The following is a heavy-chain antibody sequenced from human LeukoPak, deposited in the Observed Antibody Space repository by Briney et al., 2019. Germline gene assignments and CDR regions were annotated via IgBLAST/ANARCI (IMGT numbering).Heavy chain of an antibody. J-gene: IGHJ4*02. D-gene: IGHD6-19*01. V-gene: IGHV3-23*01. Sequence: PAGSLRLSCAASGCTFSSYAMSWVRQAPGKGREWVSAISGSGGSTYYADSVKGRFTISRDNSKNTLYLQMNSLRAEDTAVYYCAKDARRSSGWWFFDHWGREPWSPSPQ. CDR2: ISGSGGST. CDR1: GCTFSSYA. CDR3: AKDARRSSGWWFFDH.